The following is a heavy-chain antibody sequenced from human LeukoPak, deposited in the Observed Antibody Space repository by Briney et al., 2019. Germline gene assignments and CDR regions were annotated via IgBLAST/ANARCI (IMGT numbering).Heavy chain of an antibody. Sequence: ASVKVSCKASGGTFSSYAISWVRQAPGQGLEWMGGIIPMFGTANYAQKLQGRVTMTTDTSTSTAYMELRSLRSDDTAVYYCARRAVAGTGDFDYWGQGTLVTVSS. CDR2: IIPMFGTA. J-gene: IGHJ4*02. D-gene: IGHD6-19*01. CDR3: ARRAVAGTGDFDY. CDR1: GGTFSSYA. V-gene: IGHV1-69*05.